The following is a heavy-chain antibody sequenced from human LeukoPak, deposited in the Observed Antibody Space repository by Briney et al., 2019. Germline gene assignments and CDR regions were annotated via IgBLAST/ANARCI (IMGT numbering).Heavy chain of an antibody. CDR3: ARAGDYGDTNWFDP. D-gene: IGHD4-17*01. J-gene: IGHJ5*02. CDR1: GGSFSGYY. V-gene: IGHV4-34*01. CDR2: IHHSGST. Sequence: SETLSLTCAVYGGSFSGYYWTWIRQPPGKGLEWIGEIHHSGSTNYNPSLKSRVTISVDTSKNQFSLKLSSVTAADTAVYYCARAGDYGDTNWFDPWGQGTLVTVSS.